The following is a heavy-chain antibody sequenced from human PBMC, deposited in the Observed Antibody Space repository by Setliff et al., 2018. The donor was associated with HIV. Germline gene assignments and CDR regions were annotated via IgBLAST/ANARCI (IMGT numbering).Heavy chain of an antibody. V-gene: IGHV4-4*09. CDR3: ARQGGYASPLGS. CDR2: IYSSGNT. D-gene: IGHD2-15*01. J-gene: IGHJ5*02. Sequence: ETLSLTCTVSNGSISNYYWTWIRQPPGKGLEWIGYIYSSGNTNYNPSLKSRVTISVDTSKNQFSLKLKSVTAADTAIYYCARQGGYASPLGSWGQGTLVTVSS. CDR1: NGSISNYY.